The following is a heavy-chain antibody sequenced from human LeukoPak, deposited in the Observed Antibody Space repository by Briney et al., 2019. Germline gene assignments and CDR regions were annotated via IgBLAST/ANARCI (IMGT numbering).Heavy chain of an antibody. CDR3: ARESIQLWLTYYFDY. CDR2: ISYDGSNK. D-gene: IGHD5-18*01. J-gene: IGHJ4*02. V-gene: IGHV3-30-3*01. Sequence: PGGSLRLSCAASGFIFSNYWMHWVRQAPGKGLEWVAVISYDGSNKYYADSVKGRFTISRDNSKNTLYLQMNSLRAEDTAVYYCARESIQLWLTYYFDYWGQGTLVTVSS. CDR1: GFIFSNYW.